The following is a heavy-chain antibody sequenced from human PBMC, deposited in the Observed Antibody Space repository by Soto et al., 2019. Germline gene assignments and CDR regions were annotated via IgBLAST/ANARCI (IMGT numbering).Heavy chain of an antibody. CDR1: GGSFSGYY. CDR2: INHSGST. CDR3: ARGTGAADY. D-gene: IGHD3-10*01. J-gene: IGHJ4*02. V-gene: IGHV4-34*01. Sequence: SETLSLTCAVYGGSFSGYYWSWIRQPPGKGLEWIGEINHSGSTNYNPSLKSRVTISVDTSKNQFSLKLSSVTAADTAVYYCARGTGAADYWGQGTLVTVSS.